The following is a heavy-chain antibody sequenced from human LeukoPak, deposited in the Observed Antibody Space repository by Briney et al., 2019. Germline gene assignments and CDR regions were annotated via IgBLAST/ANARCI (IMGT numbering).Heavy chain of an antibody. CDR3: ARDRRPIVVPAAMDV. V-gene: IGHV3-21*01. J-gene: IGHJ6*02. CDR1: GFTFSSYS. Sequence: PGGSLRLSCAASGFTFSSYSMNWVRQAPGKGLEWVSSIGSSSSYIYYADSVKGRFTISRDNAKNSLYLQMNSLRAEDTAVYYCARDRRPIVVPAAMDVWGQGTTVTVSS. D-gene: IGHD2-2*01. CDR2: IGSSSSYI.